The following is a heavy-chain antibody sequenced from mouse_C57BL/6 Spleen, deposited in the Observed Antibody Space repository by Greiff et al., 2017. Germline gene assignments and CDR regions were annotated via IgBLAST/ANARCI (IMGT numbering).Heavy chain of an antibody. CDR3: ARGTGYSNYEGFDY. CDR1: GYTFTSYW. V-gene: IGHV1-50*01. J-gene: IGHJ2*01. Sequence: QVHVKQPGAELVKPGASVKLSCKASGYTFTSYWMQWLKQRPGQGLEWIGEIDPSDSYTNYNQKFKGKATLTVDTSSSTAYMQLSSLTSEDSAVYYCARGTGYSNYEGFDYWGQGTTLTVSS. D-gene: IGHD2-5*01. CDR2: IDPSDSYT.